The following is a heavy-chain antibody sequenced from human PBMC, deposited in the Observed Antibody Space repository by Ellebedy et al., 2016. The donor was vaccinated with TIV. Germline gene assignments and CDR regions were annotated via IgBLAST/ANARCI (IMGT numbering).Heavy chain of an antibody. D-gene: IGHD3-10*01. Sequence: ASVKVSCXVSGYTLTELSMHWVRQAPGKGLEWMGGFDPEDGETIYAQKFQGRVTMTEDTSTDTAYMELSGLRSEDTAVYYCATNRVWFGELLPPDYWGQGTLVTVSS. V-gene: IGHV1-24*01. J-gene: IGHJ4*02. CDR3: ATNRVWFGELLPPDY. CDR1: GYTLTELS. CDR2: FDPEDGET.